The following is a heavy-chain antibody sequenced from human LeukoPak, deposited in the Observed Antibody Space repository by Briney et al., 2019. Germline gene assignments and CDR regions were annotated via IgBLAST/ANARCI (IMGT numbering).Heavy chain of an antibody. Sequence: GGSLRLSCAASGFTFSSYGMHWVRQAPGKGLEWVAFIRYDGSNKYYADSVKGRFTISRDNSKNTLYLQMNSLRAEDTAVYYCAKGVDSYYYYYMDVWGKGTTVTVSS. CDR3: AKGVDSYYYYYMDV. D-gene: IGHD3/OR15-3a*01. V-gene: IGHV3-30*02. CDR1: GFTFSSYG. J-gene: IGHJ6*03. CDR2: IRYDGSNK.